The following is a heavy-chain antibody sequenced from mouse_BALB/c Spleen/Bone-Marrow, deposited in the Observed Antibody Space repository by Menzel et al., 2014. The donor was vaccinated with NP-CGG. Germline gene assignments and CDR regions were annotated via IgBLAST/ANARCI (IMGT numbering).Heavy chain of an antibody. CDR1: GYTFTSYV. D-gene: IGHD2-14*01. J-gene: IGHJ4*01. V-gene: IGHV1-14*01. CDR2: INSYNDGP. CDR3: ARLGAFYRYGYAMDY. Sequence: EVQLQQSGPELVKTGASVKMSCKASGYTFTSYVMHWVKQKPGQGLEWIGYINSYNDGPNYNEKFKGKATLTSDKSSSTAYMELSSLTSEDSAVYYCARLGAFYRYGYAMDYWGQGTSVTVSS.